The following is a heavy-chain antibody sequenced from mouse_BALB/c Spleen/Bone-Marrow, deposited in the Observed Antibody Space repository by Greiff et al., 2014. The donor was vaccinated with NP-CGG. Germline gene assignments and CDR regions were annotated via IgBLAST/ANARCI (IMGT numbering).Heavy chain of an antibody. CDR1: GYSFTSFF. D-gene: IGHD2-4*01. Sequence: QLKESGPELGKPGASVKMSCKASGYSFTSFFIYRVEKKPGQGLEWIGYINPYNDGTKYNEKFKGKAILTSDKSSSTANMELSSLTSEDSAVYYCARAMIYYYAMDYWGQGTSVTVSS. J-gene: IGHJ4*01. CDR3: ARAMIYYYAMDY. V-gene: IGHV1-14*01. CDR2: INPYNDGT.